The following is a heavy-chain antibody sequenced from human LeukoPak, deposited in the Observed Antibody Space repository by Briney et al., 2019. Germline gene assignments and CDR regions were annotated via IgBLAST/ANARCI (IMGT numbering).Heavy chain of an antibody. CDR2: ITPIFGTA. V-gene: IGHV1-69*13. Sequence: SVKVSCKASGGTFSSYAISWVRQAPGQGLEWMGGITPIFGTANYAQKFQGRVTITADESTSTAYMELSSLRSEDTAVYYCASDIVGASLNWFDPWGQGTLVTVSS. J-gene: IGHJ5*02. CDR1: GGTFSSYA. CDR3: ASDIVGASLNWFDP. D-gene: IGHD1-26*01.